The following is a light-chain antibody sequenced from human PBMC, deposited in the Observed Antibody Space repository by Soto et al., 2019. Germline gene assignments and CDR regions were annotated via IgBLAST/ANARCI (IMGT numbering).Light chain of an antibody. V-gene: IGLV2-14*01. CDR3: SAYTSSSTPYV. CDR2: DVR. J-gene: IGLJ1*01. CDR1: SXDVGGYNY. Sequence: QSALTQAASVSGSPGQSITISCTGTSXDVGGYNYVSWYQQHPDTAPKLIIYDVRYRPSGVSDRFSGSKSGNTASLTISGLQAEDEADYYCSAYTSSSTPYVFGSGTKVTVL.